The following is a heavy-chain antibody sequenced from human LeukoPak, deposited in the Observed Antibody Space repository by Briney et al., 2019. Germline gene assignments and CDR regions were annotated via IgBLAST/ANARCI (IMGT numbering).Heavy chain of an antibody. V-gene: IGHV1-46*01. J-gene: IGHJ4*02. D-gene: IGHD5-24*01. CDR3: ARTVEEMAIIGY. CDR1: GYTFTSYY. Sequence: ASVKVSCKASGYTFTSYYMHWVRQAPGQGLEWMGIINPSGGSTSYAQKFQGRVTMTRDMSTSTVYMELSSLRSEDTAVYYCARTVEEMAIIGYWGQGTLVTVSS. CDR2: INPSGGST.